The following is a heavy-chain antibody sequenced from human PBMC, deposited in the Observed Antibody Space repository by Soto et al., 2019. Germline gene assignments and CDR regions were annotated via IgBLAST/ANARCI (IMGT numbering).Heavy chain of an antibody. CDR1: GFTFRNYD. Sequence: PGGSLRLSCAASGFTFRNYDLHWVRQAPGKGLEWVSFLSGSGGGTYYADSVKGRFTISRDNSKNTLYLQMNSLRPEDTAVYYCAKRDWPYGMDVWGQGTTVTVSS. CDR2: LSGSGGGT. CDR3: AKRDWPYGMDV. V-gene: IGHV3-23*01. D-gene: IGHD3-9*01. J-gene: IGHJ6*02.